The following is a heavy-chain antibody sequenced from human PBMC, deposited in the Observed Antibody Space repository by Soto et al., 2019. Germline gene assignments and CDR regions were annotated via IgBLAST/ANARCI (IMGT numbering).Heavy chain of an antibody. Sequence: QVQLVEAGGGLVKPGGSLRLSCAASGFTFSDYYMSWIRQAPGKGLEWVSYISSSRSYTNYADSVKGRFTISRDNAKHSLYLQMNSLRAGDTAVYYCARGPGGWYFDLWGRGTLVTVSS. CDR2: ISSSRSYT. CDR1: GFTFSDYY. CDR3: ARGPGGWYFDL. J-gene: IGHJ2*01. D-gene: IGHD2-8*02. V-gene: IGHV3-11*05.